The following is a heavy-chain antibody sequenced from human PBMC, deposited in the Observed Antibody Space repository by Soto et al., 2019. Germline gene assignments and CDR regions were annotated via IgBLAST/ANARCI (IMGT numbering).Heavy chain of an antibody. CDR1: GFTFSNAW. Sequence: GGSLRLSCAASGFTFSNAWMSWVRQAPGKGLERVGRIKSKTDGGTADYAAPVKGRFTISRDDSKNTLYLQMNSLKTEDTAVYYCTTEIDYYDSSGYYYERLSDYWGQGTLVTVSS. V-gene: IGHV3-15*01. CDR2: IKSKTDGGTA. J-gene: IGHJ4*02. CDR3: TTEIDYYDSSGYYYERLSDY. D-gene: IGHD3-22*01.